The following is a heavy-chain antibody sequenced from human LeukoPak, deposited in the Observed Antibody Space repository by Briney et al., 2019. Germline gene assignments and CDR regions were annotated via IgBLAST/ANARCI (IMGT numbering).Heavy chain of an antibody. CDR2: IYYSGST. V-gene: IGHV4-59*01. CDR1: GXSISSYY. J-gene: IGHJ4*02. D-gene: IGHD4-17*01. CDR3: ARDGGGATTVTTSNSI. Sequence: SETLSLTCTVSGXSISSYYWSWIRQPPGKGLEWIGYIYYSGSTNYNPSLKSRVTISVDTSKNQFSLKLSSVTAADTAVYYCARDGGGATTVTTSNSIWGQGTLVTVSS.